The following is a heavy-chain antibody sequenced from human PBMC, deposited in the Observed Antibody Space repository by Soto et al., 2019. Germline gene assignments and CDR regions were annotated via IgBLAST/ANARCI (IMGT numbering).Heavy chain of an antibody. V-gene: IGHV1-8*01. D-gene: IGHD2-15*01. CDR1: GYTVTSYD. CDR3: ARIPNCYNSGGSTYDY. Sequence: KASGYTVTSYDINWVRQATVQGLEWMGWMNPNSGNTAYAQKFQGRVTMTRNTSISTAYMELSSLRSEDTATYYCARIPNCYNSGGSTYDYWGQGTLVTVSS. J-gene: IGHJ4*02. CDR2: MNPNSGNT.